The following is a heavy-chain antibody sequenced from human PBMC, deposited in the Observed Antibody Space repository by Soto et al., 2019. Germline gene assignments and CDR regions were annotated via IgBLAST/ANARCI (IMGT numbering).Heavy chain of an antibody. Sequence: GGSLRLSCAASGSTFSSYGMHWVRQAPGKGLEWVAVISYDGSNKYYADSVKGRFTISRDNSKNTLYLQMNSLRAEDTAVYYCAKTALKIRFLEWLPFDYWGQGTLVTVSS. J-gene: IGHJ4*02. D-gene: IGHD3-3*01. CDR3: AKTALKIRFLEWLPFDY. CDR1: GSTFSSYG. CDR2: ISYDGSNK. V-gene: IGHV3-30*18.